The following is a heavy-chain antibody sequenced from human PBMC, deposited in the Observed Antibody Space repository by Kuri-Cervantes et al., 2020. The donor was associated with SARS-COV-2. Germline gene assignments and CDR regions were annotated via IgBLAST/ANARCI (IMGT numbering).Heavy chain of an antibody. Sequence: GGSLRLSCAASGFTFSSYGMHWVRQAPGKGLEWVAVISYDGSNKYYADSVKGRFTISRDNSKNTLYLQMNSLRAEDTAVYYCAKVGTSIAVSGRFDYWGQGTLVTVSS. V-gene: IGHV3-30*18. CDR3: AKVGTSIAVSGRFDY. CDR2: ISYDGSNK. CDR1: GFTFSSYG. D-gene: IGHD6-19*01. J-gene: IGHJ4*02.